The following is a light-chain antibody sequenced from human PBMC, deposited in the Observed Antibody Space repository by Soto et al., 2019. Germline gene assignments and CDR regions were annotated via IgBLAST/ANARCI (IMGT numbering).Light chain of an antibody. CDR3: QQRSDWPWT. CDR1: QSVSSY. CDR2: GAS. Sequence: EIVLTQSPATLSLSPGERATLSCRASQSVSSYLAWCQQRPGQAPRLLIYGASTRAAGIPARFSGDGSGTDFTLTISSLEPEDFAVYYCQQRSDWPWTFGQGTKVDIK. J-gene: IGKJ1*01. V-gene: IGKV3-11*01.